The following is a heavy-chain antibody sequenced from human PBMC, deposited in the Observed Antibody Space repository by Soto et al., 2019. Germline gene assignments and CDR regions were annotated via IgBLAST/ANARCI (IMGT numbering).Heavy chain of an antibody. CDR3: AKDLWDVGVVPAAPVDYYYYYMDV. Sequence: EVQLLESGGGLVQPWGSLRLSCAASGFTFSSYAMSWVRQAPGKVLEWVSAISGSGGSTYYADSVKGRFTISRDNSNNTLYLQMNSLRAEDTAVYYCAKDLWDVGVVPAAPVDYYYYYMDVWGNGTTVTVSS. J-gene: IGHJ6*03. CDR1: GFTFSSYA. V-gene: IGHV3-23*01. CDR2: ISGSGGST. D-gene: IGHD2-2*01.